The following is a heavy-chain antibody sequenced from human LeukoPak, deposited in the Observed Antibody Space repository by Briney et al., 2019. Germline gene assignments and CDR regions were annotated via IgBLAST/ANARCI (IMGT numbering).Heavy chain of an antibody. J-gene: IGHJ4*02. CDR2: IGDSGDIT. Sequence: PGGSLRLSCAASGFTFSSYTMHWVRQAPGKGLEWVSSIGDSGDITFYADSVKGRFTISRDNSKNTLYLQMNSLRAEDTALYYRARDRRVTPLFYFDYWGQGTLVTVSS. CDR1: GFTFSSYT. CDR3: ARDRRVTPLFYFDY. V-gene: IGHV3-23*01. D-gene: IGHD3-10*01.